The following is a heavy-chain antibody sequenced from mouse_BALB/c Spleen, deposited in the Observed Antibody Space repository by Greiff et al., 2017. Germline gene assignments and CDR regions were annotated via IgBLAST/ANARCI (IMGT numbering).Heavy chain of an antibody. CDR3: ASPTGTFYAMDY. J-gene: IGHJ4*01. V-gene: IGHV7-3*02. D-gene: IGHD4-1*02. CDR2: IRNKANGYTT. CDR1: GFTFTDYY. Sequence: EVQGVESGGGLVQPGGSLRLSCATSGFTFTDYYMSWVRQPPGKALEWLGFIRNKANGYTTEYSASVKGRFTISRDNSQSILYLHMNTLRAEDSATYYCASPTGTFYAMDYWGQGTSVTVSS.